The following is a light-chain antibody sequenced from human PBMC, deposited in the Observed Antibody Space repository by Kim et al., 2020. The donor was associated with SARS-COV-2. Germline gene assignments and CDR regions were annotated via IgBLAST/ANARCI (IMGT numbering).Light chain of an antibody. CDR1: SSNVGGYNY. J-gene: IGLJ3*02. CDR2: DVG. CDR3: SSYTTTTRV. Sequence: QSALTQPASVSGSPGQSITISCTGTSSNVGGYNYVSWYQQHPGKAPKLMIYDVGTRPSGVSDRFSGSKSGNTASLTISGLQTEDEADYYCSSYTTTTRVFGGGTQLTVL. V-gene: IGLV2-14*03.